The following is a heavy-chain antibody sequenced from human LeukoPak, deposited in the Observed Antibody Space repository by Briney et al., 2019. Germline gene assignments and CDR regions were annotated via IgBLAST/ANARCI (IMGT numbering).Heavy chain of an antibody. D-gene: IGHD5-24*01. CDR2: ITPIFGTA. CDR1: GGTFRSYA. CDR3: ARATVEMATIIAGYFDY. Sequence: SVKVSCQASGGTFRSYAISWVRQAPGQGLEWMGGITPIFGTANYAQKFQGRVTITADESTSTAYMELSSLRSEDTAVYYCARATVEMATIIAGYFDYWGQGTLVTVSS. J-gene: IGHJ4*02. V-gene: IGHV1-69*01.